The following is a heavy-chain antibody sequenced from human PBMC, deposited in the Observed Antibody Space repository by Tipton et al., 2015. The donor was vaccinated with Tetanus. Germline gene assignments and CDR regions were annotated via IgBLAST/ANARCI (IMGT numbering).Heavy chain of an antibody. V-gene: IGHV4-39*01. CDR2: IYFKGSP. D-gene: IGHD6-25*01. CDR1: GASISDKTHY. J-gene: IGHJ5*02. Sequence: PGLVKPSETLTLNCTVSGASISDKTHYWGWIRQPPGKGLEWIASIYFKGSPYYSPSLKSRVTIDVDTSQNLFSLKLTSVTAADTAVYYCARQADNWFDPWGQGTLVIVSS. CDR3: ARQADNWFDP.